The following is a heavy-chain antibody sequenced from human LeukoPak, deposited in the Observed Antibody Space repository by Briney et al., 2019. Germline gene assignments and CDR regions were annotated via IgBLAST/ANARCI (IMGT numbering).Heavy chain of an antibody. D-gene: IGHD6-13*01. J-gene: IGHJ6*02. CDR2: FDPEDGRT. V-gene: IGHV1-24*01. Sequence: ASVKVSCKVSGYTLTELSMFWVRQAPGKGLEWMGSFDPEDGRTVYAQKFQGRVTMTEDTSTDTAYMELSSLRSEDTAVYYCATGYLVTAGFMDVWGQGTTVTVSS. CDR3: ATGYLVTAGFMDV. CDR1: GYTLTELS.